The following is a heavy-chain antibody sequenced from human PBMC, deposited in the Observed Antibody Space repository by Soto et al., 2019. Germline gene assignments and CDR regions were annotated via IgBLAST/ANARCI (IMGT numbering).Heavy chain of an antibody. CDR2: TTNNGGAT. Sequence: GGSLRLSCSASGFTFSSFAMHWVRQAPGKGLEYISATTNNGGATYYADSVKDRFVISRDNSNNMLYLQVNSLRTEDTAVYYCVKSSRRDITASRGMDVWGKGTTVTVSS. V-gene: IGHV3-64D*06. D-gene: IGHD2-15*01. CDR1: GFTFSSFA. J-gene: IGHJ6*04. CDR3: VKSSRRDITASRGMDV.